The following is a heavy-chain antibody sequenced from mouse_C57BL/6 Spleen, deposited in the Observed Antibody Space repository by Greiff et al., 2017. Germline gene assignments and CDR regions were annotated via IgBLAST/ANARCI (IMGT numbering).Heavy chain of an antibody. CDR2: INPNNGGT. Sequence: EVQLQQSGPELVKPGASVKMSCKASGYTFTDYNMHWVKQSHGKSLEWIGYINPNNGGTSYNQKFKGKATLTVNKSSSTAYMGLRSLTSEDSAVYYCARRTAQASGYAMDYWGQGTSVTVSS. V-gene: IGHV1-22*01. J-gene: IGHJ4*01. D-gene: IGHD3-2*02. CDR3: ARRTAQASGYAMDY. CDR1: GYTFTDYN.